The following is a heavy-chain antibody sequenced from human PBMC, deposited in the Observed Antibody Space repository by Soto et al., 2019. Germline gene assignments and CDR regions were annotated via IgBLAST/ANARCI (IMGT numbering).Heavy chain of an antibody. D-gene: IGHD1-7*01. Sequence: ASVKVSCKASGGTFSSYAISWVRQAPGQGLEWMGGIIPIFGTANYAQKFQGRVTITADESTSTAYMELSSLRSEDTAVYYCARSVGTTLYYYGMDVWGQGTTVTVSS. V-gene: IGHV1-69*13. CDR3: ARSVGTTLYYYGMDV. CDR1: GGTFSSYA. CDR2: IIPIFGTA. J-gene: IGHJ6*02.